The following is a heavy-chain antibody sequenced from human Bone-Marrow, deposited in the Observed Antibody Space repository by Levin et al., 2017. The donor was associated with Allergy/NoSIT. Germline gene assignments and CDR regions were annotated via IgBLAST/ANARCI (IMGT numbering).Heavy chain of an antibody. CDR2: ISENGGSS. CDR3: ARYATFGDFFYYGLDV. CDR1: GFAFRNYA. J-gene: IGHJ6*02. Sequence: GESLKISCVGSGFAFRNYAMTWVRQAPGKGLEWVSAISENGGSSFSADSVKGRFTISRDNSKNTLSLQMNRLRAEDTATYYCARYATFGDFFYYGLDVWGQGTTVTVSS. V-gene: IGHV3-23*01. D-gene: IGHD3-16*01.